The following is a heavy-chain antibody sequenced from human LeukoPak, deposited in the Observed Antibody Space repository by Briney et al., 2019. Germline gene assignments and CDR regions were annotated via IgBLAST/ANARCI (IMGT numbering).Heavy chain of an antibody. V-gene: IGHV3-49*04. J-gene: IGHJ4*02. CDR2: IRSKAYGGTT. Sequence: GGSLRLSCTASGFTFGDYAMSWVRQAPGKGLEWVGFIRSKAYGGTTEYAASVKGRFTISRDDSKSIAYLQINSLKTEDTAVYYCTRDRGLRYFDRLFCWGQGTLVTVSS. D-gene: IGHD3-9*01. CDR1: GFTFGDYA. CDR3: TRDRGLRYFDRLFC.